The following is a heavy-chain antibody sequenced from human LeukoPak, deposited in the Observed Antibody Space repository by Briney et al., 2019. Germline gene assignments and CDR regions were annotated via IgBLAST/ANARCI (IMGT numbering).Heavy chain of an antibody. V-gene: IGHV3-23*01. CDR2: ISGSGGST. CDR3: TRGFMVLPYYYYYMDV. Sequence: GGSLRLSCAASGFTFSSYAMSWVRQAPGKGLEWVSAISGSGGSTYYADSVKGRFTISRDNSKNTLYLQMNSLRAEDTAVYYCTRGFMVLPYYYYYMDVLGKGTTVTISS. CDR1: GFTFSSYA. J-gene: IGHJ6*03. D-gene: IGHD2-8*01.